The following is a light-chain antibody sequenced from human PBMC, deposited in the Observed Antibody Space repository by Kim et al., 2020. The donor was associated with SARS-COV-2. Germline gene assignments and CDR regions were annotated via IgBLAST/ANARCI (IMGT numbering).Light chain of an antibody. Sequence: LSASVGDRVTITCRASQGITNYLAWYQQKPGEVPKLLIYGASTLQSDVPSRFSGRGSGTDFTLTISSLQPEDGATYFCQKYNSVPSFGGGTKVDIK. CDR1: QGITNY. V-gene: IGKV1-27*01. J-gene: IGKJ4*01. CDR2: GAS. CDR3: QKYNSVPS.